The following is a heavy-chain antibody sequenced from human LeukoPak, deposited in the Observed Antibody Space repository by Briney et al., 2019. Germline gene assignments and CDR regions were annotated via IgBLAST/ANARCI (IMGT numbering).Heavy chain of an antibody. V-gene: IGHV4-59*01. CDR2: IYYSGST. CDR1: GGSISSYY. CDR3: ARGMSAKYAFDI. J-gene: IGHJ3*02. Sequence: SETLSLTCTVSGGSISSYYWSWIRQPPGKGLEWIGYIYYSGSTNYNPSLKSRVTISVDTSKNQFSLKLSSVTAADTAVYYCARGMSAKYAFDIWGQGTMVTVSS.